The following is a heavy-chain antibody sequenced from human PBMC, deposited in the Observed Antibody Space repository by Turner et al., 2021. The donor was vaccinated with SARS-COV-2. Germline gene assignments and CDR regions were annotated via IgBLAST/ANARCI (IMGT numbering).Heavy chain of an antibody. CDR3: ARHWEVAAAAYLARFDP. V-gene: IGHV4-39*01. CDR2: IYYSGST. CDR1: GGSISSSSYY. J-gene: IGHJ5*02. D-gene: IGHD6-13*01. Sequence: QLQLQESGPGLVKPSETLSLTCTVPGGSISSSSYYWGWIRQPTGKGLEWIGSIYYSGSTYYNPSLKSRVTISVDTSKNQFSLKLSSVTAADTAVYYCARHWEVAAAAYLARFDPWGQGTLVTVSS.